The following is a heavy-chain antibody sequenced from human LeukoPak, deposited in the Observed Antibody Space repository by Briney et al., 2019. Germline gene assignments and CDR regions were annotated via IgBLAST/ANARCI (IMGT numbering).Heavy chain of an antibody. CDR3: ARVKLSHGYSYGYNPYYFDY. J-gene: IGHJ4*02. V-gene: IGHV3-7*03. Sequence: GSLRLSCAASGFTFSTYWMSWVCQAPGKGPEWVANIKQDGSEKYYVASVKGRFTISRDNAKNSLYLQMNSLRAEDTAVYYCARVKLSHGYSYGYNPYYFDYWGQGTLVTVSS. D-gene: IGHD5-18*01. CDR1: GFTFSTYW. CDR2: IKQDGSEK.